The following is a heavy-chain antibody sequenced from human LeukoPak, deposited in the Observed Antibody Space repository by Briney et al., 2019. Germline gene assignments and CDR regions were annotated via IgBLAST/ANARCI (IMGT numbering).Heavy chain of an antibody. CDR2: TSGRGDST. J-gene: IGHJ4*02. Sequence: GGSLRLSCAASGFIFSSYAMGWVRQAPGKGLEWVSATSGRGDSTYYADSVKGRFTISRDSSKNTLYPQMNSLRAEGTAVYYCAKVYGSGNYYFPDYWGQGTLVTVSS. V-gene: IGHV3-23*01. D-gene: IGHD3-10*01. CDR3: AKVYGSGNYYFPDY. CDR1: GFIFSSYA.